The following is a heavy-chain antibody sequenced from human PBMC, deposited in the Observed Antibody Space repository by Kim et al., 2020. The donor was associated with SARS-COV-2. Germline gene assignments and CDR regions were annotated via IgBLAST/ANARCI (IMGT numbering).Heavy chain of an antibody. Sequence: YSQKFQGRVSIIRDTSANTAYMELSSLRSEDTVLYYCARIFSWYNAFDIWGQGTMVIVSS. D-gene: IGHD6-13*01. V-gene: IGHV1-3*01. J-gene: IGHJ3*02. CDR3: ARIFSWYNAFDI.